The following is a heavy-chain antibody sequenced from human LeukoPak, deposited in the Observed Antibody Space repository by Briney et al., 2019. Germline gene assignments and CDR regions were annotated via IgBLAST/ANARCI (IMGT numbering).Heavy chain of an antibody. CDR3: ARAPSHENLGYSRSWPFDY. V-gene: IGHV4-39*07. CDR1: GGSISSSSYY. J-gene: IGHJ4*02. D-gene: IGHD6-13*01. CDR2: IYFSGSI. Sequence: PSETLSLTCPVSGGSISSSSYYWGWIRQPPGKGREWIGRIYFSGSIYSNSSLNRRFTVSVDTSNNQFSLKLCALTAALAAAYDCARAPSHENLGYSRSWPFDYWGQGTLVTVSS.